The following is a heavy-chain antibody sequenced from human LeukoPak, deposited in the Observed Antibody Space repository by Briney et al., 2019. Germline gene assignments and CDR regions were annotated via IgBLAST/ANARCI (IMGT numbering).Heavy chain of an antibody. J-gene: IGHJ3*02. CDR3: ARDKYGGNSNAFDI. V-gene: IGHV3-74*01. D-gene: IGHD4-23*01. CDR1: GFTFSSYW. Sequence: GRSLRLSCAASGFTFSSYWMDWVRQVPGKGPLWVSRIGTDGSGAAYTDYVRGRFTISRDNAKNTLYLQMNSVRAEDTAVYYCARDKYGGNSNAFDIWGQGTLVAVSS. CDR2: IGTDGSGA.